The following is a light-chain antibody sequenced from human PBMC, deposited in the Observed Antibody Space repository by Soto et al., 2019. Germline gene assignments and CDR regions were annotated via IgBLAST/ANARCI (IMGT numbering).Light chain of an antibody. Sequence: DVQMTQSSSSLSASVGDRVIITCQANESIANYLNWFQQKPGKAPRLLISDASHLEKGVPSRFSGTGSGTDFTFTISGLQPEDIATYYCQQYDKLPYTFGQGTKLEIK. CDR2: DAS. CDR1: ESIANY. CDR3: QQYDKLPYT. J-gene: IGKJ2*01. V-gene: IGKV1-33*01.